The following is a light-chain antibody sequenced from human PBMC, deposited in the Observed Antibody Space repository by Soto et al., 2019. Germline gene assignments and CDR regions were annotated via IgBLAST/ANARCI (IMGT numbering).Light chain of an antibody. Sequence: QSALTQPASVSGSAGQSISISCTGTNSDIGRYNFVSWYQQRPGQAPQLLIFDVSNRPSGISYRFSGSKSGTTASLTISGLQAEDEADYYCNSYTSTSPPYVFGTGTKVTVL. CDR1: NSDIGRYNF. CDR3: NSYTSTSPPYV. V-gene: IGLV2-14*01. J-gene: IGLJ1*01. CDR2: DVS.